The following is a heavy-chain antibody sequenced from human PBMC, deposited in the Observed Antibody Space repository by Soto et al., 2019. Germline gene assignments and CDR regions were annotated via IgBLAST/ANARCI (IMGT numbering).Heavy chain of an antibody. J-gene: IGHJ6*02. CDR1: GFTFSSYG. V-gene: IGHV3-30*03. Sequence: PGGSLRLSCAASGFTFSSYGMHWVRQAPGKGLEWVAVISYDGSNKYYADSVKGRFTISRDNSKNTLYLQMNSLRAEDTAVYYCAPARGLLSDYGMDVWGQGTTVTVSS. CDR2: ISYDGSNK. D-gene: IGHD2-21*01. CDR3: APARGLLSDYGMDV.